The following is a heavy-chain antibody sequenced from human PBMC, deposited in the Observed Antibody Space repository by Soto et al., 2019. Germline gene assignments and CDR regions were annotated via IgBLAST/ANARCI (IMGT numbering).Heavy chain of an antibody. CDR1: GFTFSRYE. CDR2: ISSSGSTI. V-gene: IGHV3-48*03. D-gene: IGHD6-13*01. CDR3: ARGLRSSGYAMDV. J-gene: IGHJ6*02. Sequence: SLRLSCAASGFTFSRYEMNWVRQAPGKGLEWVSYISSSGSTIYYADSVKGRFTVSRDNAKNSLYLQMNSLRAEDTAVYYCARGLRSSGYAMDVWGQGTTVTVSS.